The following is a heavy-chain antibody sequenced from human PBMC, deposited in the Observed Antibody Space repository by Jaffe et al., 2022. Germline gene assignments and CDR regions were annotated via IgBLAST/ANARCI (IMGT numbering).Heavy chain of an antibody. CDR3: ARLGYSYGYANDY. V-gene: IGHV4-38-2*01. J-gene: IGHJ4*02. CDR2: IYHSGST. CDR1: GYSISSGYY. Sequence: QVQLQESGPGLVKPSETLSLTCAVSGYSISSGYYWGWIRQPPGKGLEWIGSIYHSGSTYYNPSLKSRVTISVDTSKNQFSLKLSSVTAADTAVYYCARLGYSYGYANDYWGQGTLVTVSS. D-gene: IGHD5-18*01.